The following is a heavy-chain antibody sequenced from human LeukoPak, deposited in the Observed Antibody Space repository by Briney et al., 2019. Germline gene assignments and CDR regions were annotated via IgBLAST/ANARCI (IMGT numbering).Heavy chain of an antibody. J-gene: IGHJ4*02. CDR2: ITSSGNTM. Sequence: PGGSLRLSCAASGFTFSSYEMNWVRQAPGKGLEWVSFITSSGNTMYYADSVKGRFTISRDNAKNSLYLQMNSLRADDTAVYYCARDDYFDYWGQGTLVTVSS. CDR1: GFTFSSYE. CDR3: ARDDYFDY. V-gene: IGHV3-48*03.